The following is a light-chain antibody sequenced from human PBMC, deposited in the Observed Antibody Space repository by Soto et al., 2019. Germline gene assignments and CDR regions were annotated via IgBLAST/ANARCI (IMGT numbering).Light chain of an antibody. CDR1: SSDIGGYIY. J-gene: IGLJ2*01. CDR3: SSYSSATEGVL. Sequence: QSVLTQPASVSGSPGQSITISCTGRSSDIGGYIYVSWYQQHPGKAPKLIIYDVSNRPAGVSNRFSGSRSDSTASLTISGLQAEDEATYYCSSYSSATEGVLFGGGTKLTVL. V-gene: IGLV2-14*03. CDR2: DVS.